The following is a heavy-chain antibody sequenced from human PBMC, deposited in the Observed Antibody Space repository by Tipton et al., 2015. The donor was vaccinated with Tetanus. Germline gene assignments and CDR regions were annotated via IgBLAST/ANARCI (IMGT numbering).Heavy chain of an antibody. Sequence: SLRLSCAASGFTFSHFAMSWVRQAPGKGLEWVSAISGSGDRTYYADSVKGRFTISRDNSKNTLYVQMNSLGAEDTAVYYCAKRLDDGSRSAFDFWGQGTMVTVSS. CDR1: GFTFSHFA. V-gene: IGHV3-23*01. D-gene: IGHD1-26*01. CDR2: ISGSGDRT. CDR3: AKRLDDGSRSAFDF. J-gene: IGHJ3*01.